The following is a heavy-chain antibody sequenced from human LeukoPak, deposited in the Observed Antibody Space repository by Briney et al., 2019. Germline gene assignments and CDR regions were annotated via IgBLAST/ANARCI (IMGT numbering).Heavy chain of an antibody. CDR3: ARHPAPFRDFDY. CDR1: GGSFSGYY. V-gene: IGHV4-34*01. CDR2: INHSGST. J-gene: IGHJ4*02. Sequence: PSETLSLTCAVYGGSFSGYYWSWTRQPPGKGLEWIGEINHSGSTNYNPSLKSRVTISVDTSKNQSSLKLSSVTAADTAVYYCARHPAPFRDFDYWGQGTLVTVSS.